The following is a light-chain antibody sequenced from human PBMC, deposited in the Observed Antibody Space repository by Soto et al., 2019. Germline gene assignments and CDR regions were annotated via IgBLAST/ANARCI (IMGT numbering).Light chain of an antibody. Sequence: EIVMTQSPATLSVSPGERATLSCRASQSVSSNLAWYQQKPGQAPRLLIYGASTRATDVPARFSGSGSGTEGTLSFSSRQSEDVAVYYCRQHTAAGGTFGVGTRLEIK. CDR2: GAS. J-gene: IGKJ4*02. CDR1: QSVSSN. CDR3: RQHTAAGGT. V-gene: IGKV3-15*01.